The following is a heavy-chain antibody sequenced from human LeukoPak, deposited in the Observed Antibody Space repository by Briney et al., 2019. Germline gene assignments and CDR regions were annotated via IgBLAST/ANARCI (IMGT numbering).Heavy chain of an antibody. CDR3: AKRYYDSSGYPTDFDY. CDR2: ISSSGSTI. D-gene: IGHD3-22*01. CDR1: GFTFSSYE. V-gene: IGHV3-48*03. Sequence: PGGSLRLSCAASGFTFSSYEMNWVRQAPGKGLEWVSYISSSGSTIYYADSVKGRFTISRDNSKNTLYLQMNSLRAEDTAVYYCAKRYYDSSGYPTDFDYWGQGTLVTVSS. J-gene: IGHJ4*02.